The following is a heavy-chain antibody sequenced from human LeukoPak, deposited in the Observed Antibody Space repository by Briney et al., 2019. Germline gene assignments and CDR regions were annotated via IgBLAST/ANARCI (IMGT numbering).Heavy chain of an antibody. CDR2: INHSGST. Sequence: SETLSLTCAVYGGSFSGYYWSWIRQPPGKGPEWIGEINHSGSTDYNPSLKSRVTISVDTSKNQFSLKLSSVTAADTAVYYCATSHDVKTAPYDLWGQGTLVTVSS. D-gene: IGHD2-21*01. V-gene: IGHV4-34*01. CDR1: GGSFSGYY. J-gene: IGHJ5*02. CDR3: ATSHDVKTAPYDL.